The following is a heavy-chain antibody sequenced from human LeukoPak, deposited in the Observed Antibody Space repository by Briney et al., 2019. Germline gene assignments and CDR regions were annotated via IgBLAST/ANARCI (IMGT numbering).Heavy chain of an antibody. CDR3: ARAVPSYYYDSSGYRYFDY. J-gene: IGHJ4*02. V-gene: IGHV4-31*03. D-gene: IGHD3-22*01. CDR1: GVSISSGGYY. Sequence: SETLSLTCTVSGVSISSGGYYWSWIRQHPGKGLEWIGYIYYSGSTYYNPSLKSRVTISVDTSKNQFSLKLSSVTAADTAVYYCARAVPSYYYDSSGYRYFDYWGQGTLVTVSS. CDR2: IYYSGST.